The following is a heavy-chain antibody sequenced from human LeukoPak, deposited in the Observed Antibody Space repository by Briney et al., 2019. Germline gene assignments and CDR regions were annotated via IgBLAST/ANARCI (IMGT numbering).Heavy chain of an antibody. CDR1: GATFSSYA. V-gene: IGHV1-69*05. CDR2: IITIFGTA. CDR3: VRSHYDFWSGYYLWWFDP. D-gene: IGHD3-3*01. J-gene: IGHJ5*02. Sequence: SVNVSCKSSGATFSSYAISWVRHRPGQGLELMGVIITIFGTASYAQKFQGRVTITTDESTSTAYMELSSLRSEDTAVYYCVRSHYDFWSGYYLWWFDPWGQGTLVTVSS.